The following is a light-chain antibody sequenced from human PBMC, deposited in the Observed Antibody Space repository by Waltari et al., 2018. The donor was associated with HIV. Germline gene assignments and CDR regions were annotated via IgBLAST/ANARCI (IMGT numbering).Light chain of an antibody. CDR3: ETWDSSTWV. J-gene: IGLJ3*02. CDR2: VEGGGFY. V-gene: IGLV4-60*02. CDR1: RGHSRNI. Sequence: QPMLSQSSSASASLCSSAKLTCTLTRGHSRNIIAWHQQQPGKAPRYLMKVEGGGFYNKGSGVPDRFSGSSSGADRYLTISNLQFEDEADYYCETWDSSTWVFGGGTKLTVL.